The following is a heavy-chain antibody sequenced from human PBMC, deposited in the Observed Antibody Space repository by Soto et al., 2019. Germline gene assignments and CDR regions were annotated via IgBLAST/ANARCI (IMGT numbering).Heavy chain of an antibody. V-gene: IGHV1-69*08. CDR1: GGTFSNFI. CDR3: ARGAYDPPYYYFYMDV. D-gene: IGHD5-12*01. Sequence: QVQLVQSGAEVKKPGSSVRVSCKASGGTFSNFILTWVRQAPGQGLEWMGRIIPILGTITYAQKFQGRDTITADKSSSTAYMELGSLRSEDTAVYYCARGAYDPPYYYFYMDVWGKGTTVTVSS. J-gene: IGHJ6*03. CDR2: IIPILGTI.